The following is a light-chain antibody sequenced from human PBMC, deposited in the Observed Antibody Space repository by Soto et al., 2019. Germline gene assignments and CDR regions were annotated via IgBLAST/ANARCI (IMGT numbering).Light chain of an antibody. CDR2: KAS. CDR1: QSIRTY. Sequence: DIQMTQSPSSLSASLGDRVTITCRASQSIRTYLNWYQQKPGKAPRLLIYKASSLQSGVPSRFSGSGSGTEFTLTISSLQPDDSATYYCQQYDSYSTFGGGTKVDIK. CDR3: QQYDSYST. V-gene: IGKV1-5*03. J-gene: IGKJ4*01.